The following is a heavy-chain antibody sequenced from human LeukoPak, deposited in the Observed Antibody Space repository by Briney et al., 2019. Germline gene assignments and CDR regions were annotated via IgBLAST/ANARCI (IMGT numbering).Heavy chain of an antibody. V-gene: IGHV3-23*01. CDR2: ITGSGTNR. CDR1: GFTFSNYA. J-gene: IGHJ4*02. CDR3: VIWGDYDVLTGYYVPDY. D-gene: IGHD3-9*01. Sequence: QPGASLRLSCVASGFTFSNYAMSWVPQAPGKGLEWVSAITGSGTNRYYADSLKGRFTTSRDNSKNTVFLQMNSLRHEDTAIYYCVIWGDYDVLTGYYVPDYWGQGTLVTVAS.